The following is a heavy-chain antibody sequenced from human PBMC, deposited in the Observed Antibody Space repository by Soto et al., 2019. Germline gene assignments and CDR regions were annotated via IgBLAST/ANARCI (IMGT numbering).Heavy chain of an antibody. V-gene: IGHV1-18*01. CDR1: GYTFTNYG. J-gene: IGHJ4*02. D-gene: IGHD3-22*01. Sequence: ASVKVSCKPSGYTFTNYGITWVRQAPGQGLEWMGWISSYYGNTNYAQKLQGRVTMTTDTSTSTAYMELRSLRSDDTAVYYCARAREDYDTSCYYYYFDYWGQRTLVTVSS. CDR2: ISSYYGNT. CDR3: ARAREDYDTSCYYYYFDY.